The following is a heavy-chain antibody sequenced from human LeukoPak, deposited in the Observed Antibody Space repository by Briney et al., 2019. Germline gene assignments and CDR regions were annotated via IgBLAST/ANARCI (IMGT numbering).Heavy chain of an antibody. CDR1: GGSISSYY. J-gene: IGHJ3*02. CDR3: AKPYSSSWYMAFDI. Sequence: TSETLSLTCTVSGGSISSYYWSWIRQPPGKGLEWIGYIYYSGSTNYNPSLKSRVTISVDTSKNQFSLKLSSVTAADTAVYYCAKPYSSSWYMAFDIWGQGTMVTVSS. V-gene: IGHV4-59*12. D-gene: IGHD6-13*01. CDR2: IYYSGST.